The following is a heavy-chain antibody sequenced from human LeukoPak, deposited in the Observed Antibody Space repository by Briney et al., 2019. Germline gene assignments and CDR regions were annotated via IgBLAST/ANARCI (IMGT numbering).Heavy chain of an antibody. CDR1: GSTVSSNY. CDR2: IYSGGST. V-gene: IGHV3-66*01. Sequence: GGSLRLSCAASGSTVSSNYMSWVRQAPGKGLEWVSVIYSGGSTYYADSVKGRFTISRDNSKNTLYLQMNSLRAEDTAIYYCAKGPTYDSLPYYFDYWGQGTLVTVSS. J-gene: IGHJ4*02. CDR3: AKGPTYDSLPYYFDY. D-gene: IGHD3-22*01.